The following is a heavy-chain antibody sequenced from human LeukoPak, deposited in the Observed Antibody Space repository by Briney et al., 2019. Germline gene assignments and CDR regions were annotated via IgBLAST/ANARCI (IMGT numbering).Heavy chain of an antibody. CDR2: TSDSGNT. Sequence: PSETLSLTCTVSGGSIRNYYWNWIRQPPGKGVEWIGYTSDSGNTDYKPSLKSRVTISVDTSKNQFSLKLTSATAADTAVYYCARWHSHGRYFDYWGQGALVTVSS. CDR3: ARWHSHGRYFDY. CDR1: GGSIRNYY. V-gene: IGHV4-59*01. J-gene: IGHJ4*02. D-gene: IGHD2-21*01.